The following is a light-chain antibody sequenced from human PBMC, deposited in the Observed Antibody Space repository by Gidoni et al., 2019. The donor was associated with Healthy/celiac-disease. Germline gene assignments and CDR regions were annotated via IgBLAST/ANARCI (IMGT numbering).Light chain of an antibody. CDR3: QQSYSTPLT. CDR1: QSMSSY. CDR2: AAS. J-gene: IGKJ4*01. Sequence: DIRMTQPPSSLSASEGDRVTITCRASQSMSSYLNWYQQKPGKAPKLLIYAASSLQSGVPSRFSGSGSGTDFILTISSLQPEDFATYFRQQSYSTPLTFGGGTKVEIK. V-gene: IGKV1-39*01.